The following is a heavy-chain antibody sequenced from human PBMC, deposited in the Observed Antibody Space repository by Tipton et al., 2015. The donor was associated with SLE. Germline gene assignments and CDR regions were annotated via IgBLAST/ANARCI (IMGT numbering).Heavy chain of an antibody. J-gene: IGHJ4*02. D-gene: IGHD3-16*02. CDR2: IYYSGST. V-gene: IGHV4-59*11. CDR3: ARGIMITFGGVIHFDY. Sequence: LRLSCTVSGGSISSHYWSWIRQPPGKGLEWIGYIYYSGSTNYNPSLKSRVTISVDRSKNQFSLKLSSVTAADTAVYYCARGIMITFGGVIHFDYWGQGTLVTVSS. CDR1: GGSISSHY.